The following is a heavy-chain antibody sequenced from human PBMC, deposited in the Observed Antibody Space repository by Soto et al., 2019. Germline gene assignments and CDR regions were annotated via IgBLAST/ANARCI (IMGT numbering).Heavy chain of an antibody. CDR1: GFTFSGYG. J-gene: IGHJ4*02. D-gene: IGHD1-26*01. CDR2: IWYDGSNK. CDR3: ARDPLGATYYFDY. V-gene: IGHV3-33*01. Sequence: PGGSLRLSCAASGFTFSGYGMHWVRQAPGKGLEWVAVIWYDGSNKYYADSVKGRFTISRDNSKNTLYLQMNSLRAEDTAVYYCARDPLGATYYFDYWGQGTLVTVSS.